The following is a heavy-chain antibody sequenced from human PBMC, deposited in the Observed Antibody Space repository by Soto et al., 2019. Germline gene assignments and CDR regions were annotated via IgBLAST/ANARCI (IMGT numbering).Heavy chain of an antibody. Sequence: PGGSLRLSCAASGFIVSSSYMTWVRQAPGKGQEKGSGIYADGRTYYADSVKGRFPISRDNSKNTLYLQMNSLSAEDTAVYYCTTANLTYYDFWSGYYRRPAKGNYYYGMDVWGQGTTVTVSS. J-gene: IGHJ6*02. D-gene: IGHD3-3*01. CDR1: GFIVSSSY. CDR2: IYADGRT. V-gene: IGHV3-53*01. CDR3: TTANLTYYDFWSGYYRRPAKGNYYYGMDV.